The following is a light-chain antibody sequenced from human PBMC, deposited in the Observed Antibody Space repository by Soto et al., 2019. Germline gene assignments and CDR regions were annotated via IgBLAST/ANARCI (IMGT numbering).Light chain of an antibody. CDR3: LQDYNYPRT. Sequence: IQMTQSPSSLSASVGDRVTITCRASQDIRNELGWYQQRPGKAPKVLISAASSLHSGVPSRFSGSGSGTDFTLTISSLQPEDFATYYCLQDYNYPRTFDQGTRLEIK. J-gene: IGKJ5*01. V-gene: IGKV1-6*02. CDR1: QDIRNE. CDR2: AAS.